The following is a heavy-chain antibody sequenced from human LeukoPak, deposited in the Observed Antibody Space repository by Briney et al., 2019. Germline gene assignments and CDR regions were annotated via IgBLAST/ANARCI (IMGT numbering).Heavy chain of an antibody. J-gene: IGHJ4*02. CDR1: GFTFADYD. Sequence: GGSLRLSCVASGFTFADYDMTWVRQAPGKGVEYVSSIGSGGYMFYAGSVKGRFFISRDNSKSTLYLHMNSLRSDDTAVYFCAKKLPPASFYFDFWGKGSLVSVSS. CDR3: AKKLPPASFYFDF. D-gene: IGHD3-16*02. V-gene: IGHV3-23*01. CDR2: IGSGGYM.